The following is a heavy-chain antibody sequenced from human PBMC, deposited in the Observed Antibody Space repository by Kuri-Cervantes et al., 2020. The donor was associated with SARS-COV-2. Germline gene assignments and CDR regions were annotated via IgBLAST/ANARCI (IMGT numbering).Heavy chain of an antibody. CDR2: IYYSGST. J-gene: IGHJ4*02. V-gene: IGHV4-39*01. D-gene: IGHD6-19*01. CDR1: GGSISSSSYY. CDR3: ARGARIAVAGTKLGY. Sequence: SETLSLTCTVSGGSISSSSYYWGWIRQPPGKGLEWIGSIYYSGSTYYNPSLKSRVTISVDTSKNQFSLKLSSVTAADTAVYYCARGARIAVAGTKLGYWGQGTLVTVSS.